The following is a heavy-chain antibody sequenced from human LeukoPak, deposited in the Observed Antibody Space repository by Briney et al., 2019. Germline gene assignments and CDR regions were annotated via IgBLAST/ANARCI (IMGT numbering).Heavy chain of an antibody. J-gene: IGHJ5*02. V-gene: IGHV3-20*04. CDR2: INWNGGST. D-gene: IGHD6-19*01. Sequence: GGSLRLSGAASGFTFDDYGMSWVRQAPGKGLEWVSGINWNGGSTGYADSVKGRFTISRDNAKNSLYLQMNSLRAEDTALYYCARDLVAVAGTLRFDPWGQGTLVTVSS. CDR1: GFTFDDYG. CDR3: ARDLVAVAGTLRFDP.